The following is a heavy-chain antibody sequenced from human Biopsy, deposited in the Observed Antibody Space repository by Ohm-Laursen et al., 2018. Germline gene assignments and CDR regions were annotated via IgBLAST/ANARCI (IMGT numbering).Heavy chain of an antibody. Sequence: GTLSLTCTVSGDSITSYFWNWIRQAPGKGLEWIGNIYYRGNTNYSPSLKSRATISVDTSRNQVSLTLSSVTAADTAVYYCARDSGILNYGNFKYYHYYGMDVWGQGTKVTVSS. J-gene: IGHJ6*02. D-gene: IGHD4-11*01. CDR3: ARDSGILNYGNFKYYHYYGMDV. CDR2: IYYRGNT. V-gene: IGHV4-59*01. CDR1: GDSITSYF.